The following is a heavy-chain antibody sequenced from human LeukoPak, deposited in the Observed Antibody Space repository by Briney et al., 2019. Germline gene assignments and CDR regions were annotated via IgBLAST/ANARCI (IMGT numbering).Heavy chain of an antibody. V-gene: IGHV3-23*01. CDR2: ISGSGGST. J-gene: IGHJ6*03. Sequence: GRSLRLSSAASGFTFSIYSMRWARQAPGRWLEWVSSISGSGGSTYYADSVKGRFTISRDNSKNTLYLQMNSLRAEDTAVYYCAKDNIPNYYYYYMDVWGRGTTVTVSS. CDR3: AKDNIPNYYYYYMDV. D-gene: IGHD2-21*01. CDR1: GFTFSIYS.